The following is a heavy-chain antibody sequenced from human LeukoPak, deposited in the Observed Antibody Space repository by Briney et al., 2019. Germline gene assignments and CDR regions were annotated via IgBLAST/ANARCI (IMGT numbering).Heavy chain of an antibody. V-gene: IGHV3-30*03. J-gene: IGHJ4*02. Sequence: GGSLRLSCAASGFTFSSYSMNWVRQAPGKGLEWVAVISYDGSNKYYADSVKGRFTISRDNSKNTLYLQMNSLRAEDTAVYYCARGYSYGSGSFPYFDYWGQGTLVTVSS. CDR1: GFTFSSYS. CDR3: ARGYSYGSGSFPYFDY. D-gene: IGHD3-10*01. CDR2: ISYDGSNK.